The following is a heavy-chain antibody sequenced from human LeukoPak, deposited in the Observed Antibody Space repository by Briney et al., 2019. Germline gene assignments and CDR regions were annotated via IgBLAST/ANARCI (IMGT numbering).Heavy chain of an antibody. V-gene: IGHV3-7*03. CDR3: ARDGGWYGSAY. CDR2: INQGGSEK. Sequence: GGSLRLSCAASGFTSSTFWMTWLRQAPGKGLEWVANINQGGSEKYYVDSVKGRFTISRDNANNSLYLQMNNLRAEDTAVYYCARDGGWYGSAYWGQGTLVTVSS. D-gene: IGHD6-19*01. J-gene: IGHJ4*02. CDR1: GFTSSTFW.